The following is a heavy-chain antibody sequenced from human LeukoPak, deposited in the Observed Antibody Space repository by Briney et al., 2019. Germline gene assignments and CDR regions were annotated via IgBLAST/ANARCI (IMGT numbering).Heavy chain of an antibody. CDR1: GYSISSGYY. D-gene: IGHD6-13*01. CDR2: IYHSGST. Sequence: SETLSLTCTVSGYSISSGYYWGWIRQPPGKGLEWIGSIYHSGSTYYNPSLKSRVTISVDTSKNQFSLKLSSVTAADTAVYYCARGDSGRGSSWYGWVFDYWGQGTLVTVSS. CDR3: ARGDSGRGSSWYGWVFDY. V-gene: IGHV4-38-2*02. J-gene: IGHJ4*02.